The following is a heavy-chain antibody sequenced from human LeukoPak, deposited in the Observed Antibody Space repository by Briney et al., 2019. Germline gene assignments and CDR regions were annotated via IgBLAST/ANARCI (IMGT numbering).Heavy chain of an antibody. J-gene: IGHJ6*03. CDR3: ARDTRYYYGSGSLFYYYMDV. V-gene: IGHV7-4-1*02. D-gene: IGHD3-10*01. CDR1: GYTFTSYA. Sequence: GASVKVSCKASGYTFTSYAMNWVRQAPGQGLEWMGWINTNTGNPTYAQGFTGRFVFSLDTSVSTAYLQISSLKAEDTAVYYCARDTRYYYGSGSLFYYYMDVWGKGTTVTVSS. CDR2: INTNTGNP.